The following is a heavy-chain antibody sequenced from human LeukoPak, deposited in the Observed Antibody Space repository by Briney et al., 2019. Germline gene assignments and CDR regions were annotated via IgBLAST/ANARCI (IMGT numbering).Heavy chain of an antibody. V-gene: IGHV3-9*01. J-gene: IGHJ4*02. CDR3: ARGLPGYTGGWSIDY. CDR1: GFPFDDSA. CDR2: INWNGGNI. D-gene: IGHD6-19*01. Sequence: GGSLRLSCAASGFPFDDSAMHWVRQAPGKGLEWDSGINWNGGNINYADSVRGRFTVSRDNAKNSLYLQMNSLKTEDTAFYYCARGLPGYTGGWSIDYWGQGTLVTVSS.